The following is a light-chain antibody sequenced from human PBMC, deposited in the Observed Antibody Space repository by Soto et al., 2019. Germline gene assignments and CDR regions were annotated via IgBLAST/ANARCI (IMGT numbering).Light chain of an antibody. J-gene: IGKJ1*01. V-gene: IGKV3-20*01. CDR2: GAS. CDR1: QSVSSNY. CDR3: QQYGSLSWT. Sequence: DIVLTQSPGTLSLSPGERATLSCRASQSVSSNYLAWYQQKPGQAPRLLIYGASTRATGVPDRFSGSGSGTDFTLTSSRLEHEDFAVYHCQQYGSLSWTFGQGTKVEIK.